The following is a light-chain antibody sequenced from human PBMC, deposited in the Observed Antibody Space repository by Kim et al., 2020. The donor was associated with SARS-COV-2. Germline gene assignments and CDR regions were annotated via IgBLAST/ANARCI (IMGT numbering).Light chain of an antibody. CDR2: DVS. CDR1: SSDVGGYNY. Sequence: QSITTSCTGTSSDVGGYNYVSWYQQHPGKAPKLMIYDVSKRPSGVSNRFSVSKSGNTASLTISGLQAEDEADYYCSSYTSSSTWVFGGGTQLTVL. CDR3: SSYTSSSTWV. V-gene: IGLV2-14*04. J-gene: IGLJ3*02.